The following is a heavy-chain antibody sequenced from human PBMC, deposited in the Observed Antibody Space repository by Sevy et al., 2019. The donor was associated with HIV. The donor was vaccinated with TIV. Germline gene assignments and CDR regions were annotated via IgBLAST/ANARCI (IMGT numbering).Heavy chain of an antibody. CDR3: SKESAHFDC. V-gene: IGHV3-23*01. CDR1: GFTFTSYA. CDR2: VSGSGGTI. Sequence: GGSLRLSCAASGFTFTSYAMSWVRQAPGRGLEWVSTVSGSGGTIYYADSVKGRFTSSRDNSKNTLYLQMNSLRAEDTAVYYCSKESAHFDCWGQGTLVTVSS. J-gene: IGHJ4*02.